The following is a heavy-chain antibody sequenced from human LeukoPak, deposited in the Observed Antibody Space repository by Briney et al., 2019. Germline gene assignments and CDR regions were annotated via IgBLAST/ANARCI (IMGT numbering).Heavy chain of an antibody. D-gene: IGHD5-18*01. CDR1: GGTFSSYA. CDR3: AISTKRGYSYGFDY. V-gene: IGHV1-69*01. Sequence: EASVKVSCKASGGTFSSYAISWVRQAPGQGLEWMGGIIPIFDTANYAQKFQGRVTITADESTSTAYMELSSLRSEDTAVYYCAISTKRGYSYGFDYWGQGTLVTVSS. J-gene: IGHJ4*02. CDR2: IIPIFDTA.